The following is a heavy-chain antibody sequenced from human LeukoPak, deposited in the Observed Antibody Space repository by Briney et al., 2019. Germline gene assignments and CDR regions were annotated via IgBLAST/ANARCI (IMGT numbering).Heavy chain of an antibody. D-gene: IGHD4-23*01. CDR1: GYSISSGYY. CDR3: ARGRWQYYFDY. V-gene: IGHV4-38-2*02. J-gene: IGHJ4*02. Sequence: PSETLSLTCTVSGYSISSGYYWGWIRQPPGKGLEWIGSIYHSGSTYYNPSLKSRVTISVDTSKNQFSLKLSSVTAADTAVYYCARGRWQYYFDYWGQGTLVTVSS. CDR2: IYHSGST.